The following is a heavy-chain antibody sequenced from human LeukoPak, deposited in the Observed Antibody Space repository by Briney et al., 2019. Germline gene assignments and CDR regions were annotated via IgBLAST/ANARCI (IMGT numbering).Heavy chain of an antibody. CDR3: TRPVTDAHFDY. CDR1: GFTFSGSA. V-gene: IGHV3-73*01. J-gene: IGHJ4*02. Sequence: PGGSLTLSCAASGFTFSGSAIHWVRQASGKGLEWVGRIRDKTNNSATAYAASVKGRFTISRDDSKNTAYLQMNSLKTEDTAIYYCTRPVTDAHFDYWGQGTLVTVSS. CDR2: IRDKTNNSAT. D-gene: IGHD2-8*02.